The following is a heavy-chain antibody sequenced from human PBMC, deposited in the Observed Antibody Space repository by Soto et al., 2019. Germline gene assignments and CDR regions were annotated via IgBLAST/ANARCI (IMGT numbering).Heavy chain of an antibody. D-gene: IGHD4-17*01. CDR1: GGSISSGDYY. CDR3: ARASDYGDYGNWYFDL. V-gene: IGHV4-30-4*01. Sequence: QVQLQESGPGLVKPSQTLSLTCTVSGGSISSGDYYWSWIRQPPGKGLEWIGYIYYSGSTYYNPSLKSRVTISVATSKNQFSLKLSTVNAADTAVYHCARASDYGDYGNWYFDLWGRGTLGTVSS. J-gene: IGHJ2*01. CDR2: IYYSGST.